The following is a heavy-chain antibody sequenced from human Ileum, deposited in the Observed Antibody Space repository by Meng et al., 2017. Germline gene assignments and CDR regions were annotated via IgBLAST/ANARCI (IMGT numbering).Heavy chain of an antibody. J-gene: IGHJ4*01. Sequence: GGSLRLSCSASGFNFNMYALSWVRQTPGKGLEWVSGISGGDGHTYYADSVKGRFTISRDTSKNTLYLQMNSLREDDTALYYCAKEAAAVGNPLFDFWGQGTLVTVSS. CDR3: AKEAAAVGNPLFDF. CDR2: ISGGDGHT. CDR1: GFNFNMYA. D-gene: IGHD6-25*01. V-gene: IGHV3-23*01.